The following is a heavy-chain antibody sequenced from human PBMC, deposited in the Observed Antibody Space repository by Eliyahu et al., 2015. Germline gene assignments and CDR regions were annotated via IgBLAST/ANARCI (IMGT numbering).Heavy chain of an antibody. V-gene: IGHV3-53*01. CDR2: IYSGGRI. J-gene: IGHJ6*02. D-gene: IGHD4-17*01. CDR3: ARLRSYSMDV. Sequence: EVQLVESGGGLIQPGXSLRLPCVPSDFTVSSKDMSWVRQAPGKGLXWVSVIYSGGRIYYADSVKGRFTISRDNSKNTLYLQMKSLRAEXTAVYYCARLRSYSMDVWGHGTTVTVSS. CDR1: DFTVSSKD.